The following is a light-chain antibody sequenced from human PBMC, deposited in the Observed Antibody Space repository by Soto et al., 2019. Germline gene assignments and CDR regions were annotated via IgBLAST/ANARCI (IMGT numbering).Light chain of an antibody. J-gene: IGKJ4*01. CDR3: QQNYSTPRLT. Sequence: DIPMTQSPSSLSASVGDRVTITCRASQSISSYLNWYQQKPGKAPKLLIYAASSLQSGVPSRFSGSGSGTDFTLTISSLQPEDFATYYCQQNYSTPRLTFGGGTKVEIK. V-gene: IGKV1-39*01. CDR1: QSISSY. CDR2: AAS.